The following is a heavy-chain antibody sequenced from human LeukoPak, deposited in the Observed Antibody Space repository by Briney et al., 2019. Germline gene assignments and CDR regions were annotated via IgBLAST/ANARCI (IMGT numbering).Heavy chain of an antibody. CDR1: GGSISSYY. J-gene: IGHJ4*02. CDR3: ARLDDRAARIAVGRSSTWSSRRGFDY. D-gene: IGHD6-13*01. CDR2: IYYSGST. V-gene: IGHV4-59*08. Sequence: SETLSLTCTVSGGSISSYYWSWIRQPPGKGLEWIGYIYYSGSTNYNPSLKSRVTISVDTSKNQFSLKLNSVTPADTAVYYCARLDDRAARIAVGRSSTWSSRRGFDYWGQGTLVTVSS.